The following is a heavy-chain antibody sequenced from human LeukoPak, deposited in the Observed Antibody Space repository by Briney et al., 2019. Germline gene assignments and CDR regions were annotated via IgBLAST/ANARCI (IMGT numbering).Heavy chain of an antibody. CDR1: GFTFSDYG. J-gene: IGHJ4*02. CDR3: ARDWRFFRGLDY. Sequence: GGSLRLSCEASGFTFSDYGFHWVRQAPGRGLEWVANIKQDGSEKYYVDSVKGRFTISRDDAKNSLYLQMNSLRAEDTAVYYCARDWRFFRGLDYWGQGTLVTVSS. CDR2: IKQDGSEK. D-gene: IGHD3-3*01. V-gene: IGHV3-7*03.